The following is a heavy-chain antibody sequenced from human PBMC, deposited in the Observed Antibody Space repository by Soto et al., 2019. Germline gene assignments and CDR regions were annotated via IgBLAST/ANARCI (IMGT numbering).Heavy chain of an antibody. V-gene: IGHV1-24*01. CDR2: FDPEDGET. CDR1: GYTLTELS. D-gene: IGHD6-19*01. CDR3: ATDNSQYSSAFLGY. Sequence: ASVKVSCKVSGYTLTELSMHWVRQAPGKGLEWMGGFDPEDGETIYAQKFQGRVTMTEDTSTDTAYMELSSLRSEDTAVYYCATDNSQYSSAFLGYWGQGTLVTVSS. J-gene: IGHJ4*02.